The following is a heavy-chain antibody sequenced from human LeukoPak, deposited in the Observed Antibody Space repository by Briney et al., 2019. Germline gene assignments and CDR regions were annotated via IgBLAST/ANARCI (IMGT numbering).Heavy chain of an antibody. D-gene: IGHD3-22*01. V-gene: IGHV3-30*04. CDR3: ARDSSAFDY. J-gene: IGHJ4*02. CDR2: ISYDGSNK. Sequence: GGSLRLSCAASGFTFSSYAMHWVRQAPGKGLEWVAVISYDGSNKYYADSVKGRFTISRDNSKNTLYLQINSLRAEDTAVYYCARDSSAFDYWGQGTLVTVSS. CDR1: GFTFSSYA.